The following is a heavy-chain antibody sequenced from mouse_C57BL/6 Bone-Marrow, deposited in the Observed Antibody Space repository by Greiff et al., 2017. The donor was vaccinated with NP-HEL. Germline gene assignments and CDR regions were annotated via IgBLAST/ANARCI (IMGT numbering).Heavy chain of an antibody. CDR3: ARCVDQQY. Sequence: VQLQESGPELVKPGASVKISCKASGYAFSSSWMNWVKQRPGQGLEWIGRIYPGDGDTNYNGKFKGKATLTADKSSSTAYMQLSSLTSEDSAVXFCARCVDQQYWGQGTSVTFSS. CDR1: GYAFSSSW. CDR2: IYPGDGDT. V-gene: IGHV1-82*01. J-gene: IGHJ4*01.